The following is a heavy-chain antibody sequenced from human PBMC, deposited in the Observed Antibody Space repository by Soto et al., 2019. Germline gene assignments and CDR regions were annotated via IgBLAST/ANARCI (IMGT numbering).Heavy chain of an antibody. CDR3: GRPKPPRTPDGFVL. Sequence: GGSLRLSCAASGFTLSDYAMHWVRQAPGKGLEWVAVISYDGSKRFYADSVQGRFTISRDNSGNIVYLQKNSLEPEDTALYYCGRPKPPRTPDGFVLWGEGTLVTVSS. J-gene: IGHJ3*01. CDR1: GFTLSDYA. V-gene: IGHV3-30*04. CDR2: ISYDGSKR.